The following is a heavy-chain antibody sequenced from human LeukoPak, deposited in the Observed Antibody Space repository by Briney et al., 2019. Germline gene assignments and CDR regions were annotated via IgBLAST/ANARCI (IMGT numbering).Heavy chain of an antibody. CDR3: ATDREGDPSAYYLV. Sequence: GGSLRLSCAASGFTFSGYAMSWVRQAPGKGLEWVSTISENGGRTYYADSVKGRFTISRDNSKNTLFLQMNSLRAEDSAVYYCATDREGDPSAYYLVGGQGTLITVSS. CDR1: GFTFSGYA. V-gene: IGHV3-23*01. J-gene: IGHJ4*02. CDR2: ISENGGRT. D-gene: IGHD3-22*01.